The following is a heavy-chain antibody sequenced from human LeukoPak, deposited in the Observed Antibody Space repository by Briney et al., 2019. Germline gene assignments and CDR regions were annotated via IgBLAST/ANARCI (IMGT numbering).Heavy chain of an antibody. D-gene: IGHD6-19*01. CDR3: ARRLAVAGVGGS. Sequence: GGSLRLSCAVSGFSFSDYWMSWVRQAPGKGPEWVASIKPDGSEKNYVDSVKGRFTISRDNAKNSLYLQINTLRAEDTAVFYCARRLAVAGVGGSWGQGTLVTVSS. CDR1: GFSFSDYW. CDR2: IKPDGSEK. J-gene: IGHJ5*02. V-gene: IGHV3-7*01.